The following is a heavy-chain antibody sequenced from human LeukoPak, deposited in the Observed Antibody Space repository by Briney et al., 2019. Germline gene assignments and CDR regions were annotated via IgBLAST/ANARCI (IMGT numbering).Heavy chain of an antibody. Sequence: SETLSLTCTVFGGYISSYYWSWNRQPPGKGLEWIGYIYYSGSTNYNPSLKSRVTISVDTSKNQFSLKLSSVTAADTAVYYCAREGGGSAAFDYWGQGTLITVSS. J-gene: IGHJ4*02. CDR1: GGYISSYY. V-gene: IGHV4-59*01. CDR3: AREGGGSAAFDY. D-gene: IGHD5-12*01. CDR2: IYYSGST.